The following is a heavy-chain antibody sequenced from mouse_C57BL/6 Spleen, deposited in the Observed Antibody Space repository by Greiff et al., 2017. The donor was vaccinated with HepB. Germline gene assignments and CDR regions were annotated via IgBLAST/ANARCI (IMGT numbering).Heavy chain of an antibody. V-gene: IGHV1-15*01. CDR3: TRKAYYGNYYYAMDY. CDR1: GYTFTDYE. CDR2: IDPETGGT. Sequence: VQLQQSGAELVRPGASVTLSCKASGYTFTDYEMHWVKQTPVHGLEWIGAIDPETGGTASNQKFKGKAILTADKSSSTAYMELRSLTSEDSAVYYCTRKAYYGNYYYAMDYWGQGTSVTVSS. J-gene: IGHJ4*01. D-gene: IGHD2-10*01.